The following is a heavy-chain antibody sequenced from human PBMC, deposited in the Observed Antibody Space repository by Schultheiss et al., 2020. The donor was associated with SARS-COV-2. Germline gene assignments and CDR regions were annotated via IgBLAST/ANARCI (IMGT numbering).Heavy chain of an antibody. D-gene: IGHD3-10*01. Sequence: ASVKVSCKASGYTFTSYGISWVRQAPGQRLEWMGWINAGNGNTKYSQKFQGRVTITRDTSASTAYMELSSLRSEDTAVYYCARVWVRGDYGMDVWGQGTTVTVSS. CDR3: ARVWVRGDYGMDV. CDR1: GYTFTSYG. J-gene: IGHJ6*02. V-gene: IGHV1-3*01. CDR2: INAGNGNT.